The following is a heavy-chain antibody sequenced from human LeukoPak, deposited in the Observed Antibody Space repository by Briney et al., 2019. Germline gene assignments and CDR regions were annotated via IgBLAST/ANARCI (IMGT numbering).Heavy chain of an antibody. CDR2: ISWNSGSI. CDR1: GFTFSSYA. J-gene: IGHJ6*02. Sequence: GGSLRLSCAASGFTFSSYAMSWVRQAPGKGLEWVSGISWNSGSIGYADSVKGRFTISRDNAKNSLYLQMNSLRAEDTALYYCAKESYGMDVWGQGTLVTVSS. V-gene: IGHV3-9*01. CDR3: AKESYGMDV.